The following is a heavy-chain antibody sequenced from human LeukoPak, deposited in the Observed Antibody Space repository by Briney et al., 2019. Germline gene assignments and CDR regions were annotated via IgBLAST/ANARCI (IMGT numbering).Heavy chain of an antibody. Sequence: GGSLRLSCAASGFTFSSYAMSWVRQAPGKGLEWVSAISGSGGSTYYADSVKGRFTISRDNSKNTLYLQMNSLRAEDTAVYYCAKDHGSEEGISYYFDYWGQGTLVTVSS. CDR3: AKDHGSEEGISYYFDY. D-gene: IGHD3-10*01. CDR1: GFTFSSYA. CDR2: ISGSGGST. J-gene: IGHJ4*02. V-gene: IGHV3-23*01.